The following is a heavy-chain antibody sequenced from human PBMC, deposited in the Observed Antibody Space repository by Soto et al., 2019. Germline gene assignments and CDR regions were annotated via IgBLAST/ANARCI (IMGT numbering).Heavy chain of an antibody. Sequence: QLQLQESGPGLVKPSETLSLTCTVSGGSISSSSYYWGWIRQPPGKGLEWIGSIYYSGSTYYNPSLKSRVTLSVDTSKNQFSLKLSSVTAADTAVYYCARPLPHSGNVVDYWGQGTLVTVSS. CDR3: ARPLPHSGNVVDY. CDR2: IYYSGST. J-gene: IGHJ4*02. V-gene: IGHV4-39*01. CDR1: GGSISSSSYY. D-gene: IGHD2-15*01.